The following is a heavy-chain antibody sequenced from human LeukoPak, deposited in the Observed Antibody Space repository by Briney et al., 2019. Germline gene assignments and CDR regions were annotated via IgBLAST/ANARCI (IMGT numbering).Heavy chain of an antibody. CDR1: GGSISSGSYY. V-gene: IGHV4-61*02. CDR3: ARAPSTIFGVITLDYFDY. D-gene: IGHD3-3*01. J-gene: IGHJ4*02. Sequence: SETLSLTCTVSGGSISSGSYYWSWIRQPPGKGLEWIGRIYTSGSTNYNPSLKSRVTISVDTSKNQFSLKLSSVTAADTAVYYCARAPSTIFGVITLDYFDYWGQGTLVTVSS. CDR2: IYTSGST.